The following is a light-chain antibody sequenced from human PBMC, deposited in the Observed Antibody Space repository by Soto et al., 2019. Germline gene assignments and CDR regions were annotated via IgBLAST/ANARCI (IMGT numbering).Light chain of an antibody. Sequence: DIPITQSPSTLSASLGDRVTITCRASQSTSSWLAWYQKRPGKTPKLLFSEASNLESGVPSRFSGSGSGTEFTLTISSLQPDDFVTYYFKQYITFPYAFGQGTKVEIK. V-gene: IGKV1-5*03. CDR2: EAS. CDR1: QSTSSW. J-gene: IGKJ1*01. CDR3: KQYITFPYA.